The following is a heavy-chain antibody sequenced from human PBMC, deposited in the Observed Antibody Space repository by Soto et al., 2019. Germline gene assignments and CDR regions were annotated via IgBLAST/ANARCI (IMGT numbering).Heavy chain of an antibody. V-gene: IGHV4-39*01. Sequence: QLQLQESGPGLVRPSETLSLTCTVTGRSVFSSSSYWAWIRQSPGKGLEWIGQIFYNGKTYYSPSLGSRFTMSVDSSNNLFSLSLRSVTAADTALYYCARLGGLKEFSGPWYKFDQWGRGILVTVSS. J-gene: IGHJ4*02. D-gene: IGHD1-1*01. CDR3: ARLGGLKEFSGPWYKFDQ. CDR2: IFYNGKT. CDR1: GRSVFSSSSY.